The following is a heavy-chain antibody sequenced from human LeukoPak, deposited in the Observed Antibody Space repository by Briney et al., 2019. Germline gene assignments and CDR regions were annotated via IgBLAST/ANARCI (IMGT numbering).Heavy chain of an antibody. Sequence: SQTLSLTCTVSGGSISSCDYYWSWIRQPPGKGLEWIGYIYYSGSTYYNPSLKSRVTISVDTSKNQFSLKLSSVTAAETAMYYCARALNSGYDMDVWGQGTTFTVSS. V-gene: IGHV4-30-4*01. CDR2: IYYSGST. J-gene: IGHJ6*01. CDR1: GGSISSCDYY. CDR3: ARALNSGYDMDV. D-gene: IGHD1-26*01.